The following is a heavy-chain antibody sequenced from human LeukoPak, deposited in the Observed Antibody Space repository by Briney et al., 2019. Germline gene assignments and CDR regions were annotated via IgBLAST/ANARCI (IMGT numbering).Heavy chain of an antibody. CDR3: AREARIAVAGTLDY. V-gene: IGHV3-33*01. J-gene: IGHJ4*02. CDR1: GFTFSSYG. Sequence: PGRSLRLSCAASGFTFSSYGMHWLRQAPGKGLEWVAVIWYDGSNKYYADSVKGRFTISRDNSKNTLYLQMNSLRAEDTAVYYCAREARIAVAGTLDYWGQGTLVTVSS. D-gene: IGHD6-19*01. CDR2: IWYDGSNK.